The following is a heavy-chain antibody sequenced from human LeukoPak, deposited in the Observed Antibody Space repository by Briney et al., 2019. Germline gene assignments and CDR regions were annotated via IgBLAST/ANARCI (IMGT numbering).Heavy chain of an antibody. D-gene: IGHD1-1*01. CDR1: GYTFTRYG. CDR2: ISTYNGKT. CDR3: ARDFSNFSYGTWFDP. V-gene: IGHV1-18*01. J-gene: IGHJ5*02. Sequence: GASVKVSCKASGYTFTRYGITWVRQAPGQGLEWMGWISTYNGKTNYAQKVQDRVTMTTDTSTSTVYMELRSLRSDDTALYFCARDFSNFSYGTWFDPWGRGTLVTVSS.